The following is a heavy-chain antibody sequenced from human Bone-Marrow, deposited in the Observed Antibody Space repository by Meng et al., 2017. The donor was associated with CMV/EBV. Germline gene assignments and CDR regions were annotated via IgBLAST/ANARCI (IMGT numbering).Heavy chain of an antibody. Sequence: SSRPLTCSSYYWAWIRQSPEKGLEWICSVYSTGSTYYNPSLKSRVTLTIDTSKNQFSLRLRSLTAADTAVYYCARDLRAGVRTFFDYWGQGTLVTVSS. V-gene: IGHV4-39*07. D-gene: IGHD3-10*01. CDR1: SRPLTCSSYY. CDR3: ARDLRAGVRTFFDY. CDR2: VYSTGST. J-gene: IGHJ4*02.